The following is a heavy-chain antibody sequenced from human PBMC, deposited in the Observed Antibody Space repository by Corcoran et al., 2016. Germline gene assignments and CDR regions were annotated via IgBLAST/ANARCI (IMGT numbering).Heavy chain of an antibody. V-gene: IGHV4-59*01. J-gene: IGHJ6*02. Sequence: QVQLQESGPGLVKPSETLSLTCTVSGGSISSYYWSWIRQPPGKGLGWIGYIYYSWSTNYNPSLKRRVTISVDTSKNQFSLKLSPVTAAYTAVYYCARVLYTAMVQGYYYYGMDVWGQGTTVTVSS. CDR1: GGSISSYY. CDR2: IYYSWST. D-gene: IGHD5-18*01. CDR3: ARVLYTAMVQGYYYYGMDV.